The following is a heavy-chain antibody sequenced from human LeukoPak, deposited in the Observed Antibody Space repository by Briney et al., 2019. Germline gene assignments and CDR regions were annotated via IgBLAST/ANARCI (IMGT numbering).Heavy chain of an antibody. CDR2: INPNSGGT. CDR3: ATPPFYSSGWYDAFDI. Sequence: ASVKVSCKASGYTFTGYYMHWVRQAPGLGLEWMGWINPNSGGTNYAQKFQGRVTMTRDTSISTAYMELSRLRSDDTAVYYCATPPFYSSGWYDAFDIWGQGTMVTVSS. V-gene: IGHV1-2*02. J-gene: IGHJ3*02. D-gene: IGHD6-19*01. CDR1: GYTFTGYY.